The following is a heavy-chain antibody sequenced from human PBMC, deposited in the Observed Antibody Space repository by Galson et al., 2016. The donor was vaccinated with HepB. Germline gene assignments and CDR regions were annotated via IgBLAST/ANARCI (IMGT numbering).Heavy chain of an antibody. J-gene: IGHJ3*02. V-gene: IGHV3-9*01. CDR2: ISTNSGRK. Sequence: SLRLSCAASGFTFGDYAMHWVRQGPGKGLEWVSGISTNSGRKAYADSVKGRFTISRDNAKNSLYLQMNSLRSEDTALYYCVKEMSDVLAFLEGRQSGDLGAFNIWGQGTVVTVSS. CDR3: VKEMSDVLAFLEGRQSGDLGAFNI. D-gene: IGHD3-3*02. CDR1: GFTFGDYA.